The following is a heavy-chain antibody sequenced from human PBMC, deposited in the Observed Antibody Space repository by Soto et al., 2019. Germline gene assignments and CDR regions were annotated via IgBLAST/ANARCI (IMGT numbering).Heavy chain of an antibody. D-gene: IGHD1-26*01. CDR3: ANQVGALDY. CDR2: ISHDENK. CDR1: GFTFSRHD. V-gene: IGHV3-30*04. Sequence: GGSLRLSCAASGFTFSRHDMHWVRQAPGKGLEWVAVISHDENKFYIDSVKGRFTISRDNSRNTLYLQMNSLRPEDTAVYYCANQVGALDYWGQGTLVTV. J-gene: IGHJ4*02.